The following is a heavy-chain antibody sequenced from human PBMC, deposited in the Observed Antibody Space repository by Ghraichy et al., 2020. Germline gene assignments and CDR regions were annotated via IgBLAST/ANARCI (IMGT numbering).Heavy chain of an antibody. D-gene: IGHD3-10*01. CDR1: GFMFRTYA. CDR2: ISSSGETT. Sequence: GESLNISCAASGFMFRTYAMSWVRQAPGKGLEWVSTISSSGETTYYADSVKGHFTISRDNSNNTLFLQTSSLRAEDSAVYYCAKEFVGGSVYYYGMDVWGQWTTVSVSS. V-gene: IGHV3-23*01. CDR3: AKEFVGGSVYYYGMDV. J-gene: IGHJ6*02.